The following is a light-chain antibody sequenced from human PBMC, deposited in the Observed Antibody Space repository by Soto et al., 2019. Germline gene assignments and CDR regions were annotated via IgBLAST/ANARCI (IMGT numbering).Light chain of an antibody. Sequence: DIVMTHSPLSLPVTPGEPASISCSSSHSLLHSDGYNYLDWYLQKPGQSPQLLICLGSNRASGVPDRFSGSGSGTDFTLTISRVEAEDFGLYYCMQALQTPWTFGQGTKVDIK. CDR1: HSLLHSDGYNY. V-gene: IGKV2-28*01. CDR2: LGS. J-gene: IGKJ1*01. CDR3: MQALQTPWT.